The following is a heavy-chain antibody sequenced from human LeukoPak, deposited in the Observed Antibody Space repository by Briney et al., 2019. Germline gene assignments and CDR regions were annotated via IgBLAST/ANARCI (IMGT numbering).Heavy chain of an antibody. D-gene: IGHD5-12*01. CDR3: AKESAGSGYSGCDYFEYFQH. J-gene: IGHJ1*01. CDR2: ISYDGSNK. Sequence: GGSLRLSCAASGFTFSSYGMHWVRQAPGKGLEWVAVISYDGSNKYYADSVKGRFTISRDNSKNTLYLQMNSLRAEDTAVYYCAKESAGSGYSGCDYFEYFQHWGQGTLVTVSS. V-gene: IGHV3-30*18. CDR1: GFTFSSYG.